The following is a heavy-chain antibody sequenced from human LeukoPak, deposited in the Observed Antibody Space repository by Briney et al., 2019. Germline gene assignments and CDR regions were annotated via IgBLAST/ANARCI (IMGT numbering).Heavy chain of an antibody. V-gene: IGHV3-66*01. CDR2: VYTGGRT. Sequence: GGSLRLSCAASGFTVSSNYMSWVRQAPGKGLEYISVVYTGGRTYYADSVKGRFTISRDNSKNTLYLQLNSLRAEDTAVYYCARLTPRTIVTSGYFDCWGQGTLVTVSS. D-gene: IGHD4-23*01. CDR1: GFTVSSNY. CDR3: ARLTPRTIVTSGYFDC. J-gene: IGHJ4*02.